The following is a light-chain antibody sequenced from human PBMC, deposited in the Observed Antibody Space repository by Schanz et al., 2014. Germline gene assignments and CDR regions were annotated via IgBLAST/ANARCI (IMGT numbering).Light chain of an antibody. CDR1: QSVTSSY. CDR2: AAS. Sequence: EVVLTQSPGTLSLSPGERATLFCRASQSVTSSYLAWYQQKPGQAPRLLIYAASSRATGIPDRFSGSGSGTEFTLTISSLQSEDFAVYYCQQYNNWPRTFGQGTKVEIK. CDR3: QQYNNWPRT. V-gene: IGKV3-20*01. J-gene: IGKJ1*01.